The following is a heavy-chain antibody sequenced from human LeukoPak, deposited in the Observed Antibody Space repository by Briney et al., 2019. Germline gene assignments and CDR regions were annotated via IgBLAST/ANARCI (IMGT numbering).Heavy chain of an antibody. D-gene: IGHD1-26*01. CDR1: GYTFTGYY. J-gene: IGHJ4*02. CDR2: INPNSGGT. V-gene: IGHV1-2*02. Sequence: GASVKVSCKASGYTFTGYYMHWVRQAPGQGLEWMGWINPNSGGTNYAQKFQGRVTMTRDTSISTAYMELSRLRSDDTAVYYCARVRYSGSHLLDCWGQGTLVTVSS. CDR3: ARVRYSGSHLLDC.